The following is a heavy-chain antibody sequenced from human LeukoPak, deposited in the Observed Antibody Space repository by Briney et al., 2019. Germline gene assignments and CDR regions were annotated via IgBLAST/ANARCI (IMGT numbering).Heavy chain of an antibody. V-gene: IGHV3-48*04. Sequence: GGSLRLSCAASGFTFSSYSMNWVRQAPGKGLEWVSYISSSSSTIYYADSVKGRFTISRDNAKNSLYLQMNSLRAEDTAVYYCARDHMYYYDSSGYPNWYFDLWGRGTLVTVSS. J-gene: IGHJ2*01. D-gene: IGHD3-22*01. CDR1: GFTFSSYS. CDR3: ARDHMYYYDSSGYPNWYFDL. CDR2: ISSSSSTI.